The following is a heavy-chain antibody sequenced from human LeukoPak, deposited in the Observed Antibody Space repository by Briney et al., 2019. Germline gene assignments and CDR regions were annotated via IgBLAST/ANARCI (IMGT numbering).Heavy chain of an antibody. CDR2: IYPGDSDT. CDR1: GSSFTSYW. CDR3: ARLVDSYGYSSY. D-gene: IGHD5-18*01. V-gene: IGHV5-51*01. J-gene: IGHJ4*02. Sequence: GASLQISCQGSGSSFTSYWIGWVRQMPGKGLEWMGIIYPGDSDTRYSPSFQGHVTISADKSIRTAYLQWSSLKASDTAMYYCARLVDSYGYSSYWGQGTLVTVSA.